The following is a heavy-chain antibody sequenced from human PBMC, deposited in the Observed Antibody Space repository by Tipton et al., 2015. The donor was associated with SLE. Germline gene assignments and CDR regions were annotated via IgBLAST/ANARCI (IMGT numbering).Heavy chain of an antibody. D-gene: IGHD2-21*01. CDR2: VYSSGST. CDR1: GDSLRGSTYY. CDR3: ARDDSFRHYYHGMDV. V-gene: IGHV4-39*07. J-gene: IGHJ6*02. Sequence: TLSLTCVVSGDSLRGSTYYWSWIRQPPGTGPEWIGSVYSSGSTYYNPFLMSRATLSIDTSSNQFYLKMSSVTAADTAVYYCARDDSFRHYYHGMDVWGQGTTVTVSS.